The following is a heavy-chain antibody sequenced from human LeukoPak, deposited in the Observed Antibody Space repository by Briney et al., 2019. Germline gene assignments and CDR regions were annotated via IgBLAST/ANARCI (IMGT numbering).Heavy chain of an antibody. V-gene: IGHV4-59*08. CDR2: IYYSGST. CDR1: GGSISSYY. D-gene: IGHD6-13*01. J-gene: IGHJ4*02. CDR3: ARGVYIAAAQYGY. Sequence: SETLSLTCTVSGGSISSYYWSWIWHPPGKGREWIGYIYYSGSTNYNPSLKSRVTISVDTSKNQFSLKLSSVTAADTAVYYCARGVYIAAAQYGYWGQGTLVTVSS.